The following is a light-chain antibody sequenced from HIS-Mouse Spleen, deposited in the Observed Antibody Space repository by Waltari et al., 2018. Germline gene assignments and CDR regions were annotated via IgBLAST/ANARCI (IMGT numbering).Light chain of an antibody. J-gene: IGLJ1*01. CDR2: KDS. CDR1: ALPTQY. V-gene: IGLV3-25*03. Sequence: SYELTQPPSVSVSPGQTARITSSGDALPTQYAYWYQQKPGQAPVLVIYKDSERPSGIPERFSGSSSGTTVTLTISGVQAEDEADYYCQSADSSGTYVFGTGTKVTVL. CDR3: QSADSSGTYV.